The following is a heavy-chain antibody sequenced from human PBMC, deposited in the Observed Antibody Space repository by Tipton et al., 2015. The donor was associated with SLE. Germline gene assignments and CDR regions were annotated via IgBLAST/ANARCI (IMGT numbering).Heavy chain of an antibody. CDR1: GFTFSSYA. J-gene: IGHJ4*02. CDR3: AKDPRGSGSPDYFDY. Sequence: SLRLSCAASGFTFSSYAMHWVRQAPGKGLEWVAVISYDGSNKYYADSVKGRFTISRDNSKNTLYLQMNSLRAEDTAVYYCAKDPRGSGSPDYFDYWGQGTLVTVSS. CDR2: ISYDGSNK. D-gene: IGHD3-10*01. V-gene: IGHV3-30*04.